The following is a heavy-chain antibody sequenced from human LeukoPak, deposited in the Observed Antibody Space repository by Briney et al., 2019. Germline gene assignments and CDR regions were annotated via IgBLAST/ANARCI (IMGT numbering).Heavy chain of an antibody. J-gene: IGHJ4*02. V-gene: IGHV4-38-2*02. CDR3: ARDRGIVGALYYFDY. Sequence: SETLSLTCTVSGYSISSGYYWGWIRQPPGKGLEWIGSIYHSGSTYYSPSLKSRVTISVDTSKNQFSLKLSSVAAADTAAYYCARDRGIVGALYYFDYWGQGTLVTVSS. D-gene: IGHD1-26*01. CDR2: IYHSGST. CDR1: GYSISSGYY.